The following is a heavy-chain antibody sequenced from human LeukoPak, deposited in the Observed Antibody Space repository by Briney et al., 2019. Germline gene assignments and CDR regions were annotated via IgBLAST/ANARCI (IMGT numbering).Heavy chain of an antibody. J-gene: IGHJ4*02. D-gene: IGHD6-13*01. CDR2: IYYSGST. CDR3: ARETLYSSNFDY. V-gene: IGHV4-59*01. CDR1: GGSFSGYY. Sequence: KTSETLSLTCAVYGGSFSGYYWSWIRQPPGKGLEWIGYIYYSGSTNYNPSLKSRVTISVDTSKNQFSLKLSSVTAADTAVYYCARETLYSSNFDYWGQGTLVTVSS.